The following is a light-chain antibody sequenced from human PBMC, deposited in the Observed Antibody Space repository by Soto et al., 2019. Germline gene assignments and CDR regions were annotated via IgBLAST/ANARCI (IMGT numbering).Light chain of an antibody. CDR2: GAS. CDR3: QQDGSSPLT. V-gene: IGKV3-20*01. J-gene: IGKJ4*01. CDR1: QNVSSSY. Sequence: EIVLTQSPGTLSLSPGERATLSCRASQNVSSSYLAWYQQTSGQAPRLLIYGASSRATGIPDRFSGRGSGTDFTLTISRLEPADFAVYYCQQDGSSPLTFGGGTKVDIK.